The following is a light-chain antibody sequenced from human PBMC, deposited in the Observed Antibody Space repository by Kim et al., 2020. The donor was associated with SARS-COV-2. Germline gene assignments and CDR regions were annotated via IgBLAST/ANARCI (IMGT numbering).Light chain of an antibody. Sequence: RDDIAGNGTSCNVGECKDEAWYQQRPGTAPKLLSYGNSNRPSGVPDRFSGSKSGTSASLAITGLQAEDEADYYCQSYDSSLSGSVFGGGTQLTVL. J-gene: IGLJ2*01. CDR1: SCNVGECKD. V-gene: IGLV1-40*01. CDR2: GNS. CDR3: QSYDSSLSGSV.